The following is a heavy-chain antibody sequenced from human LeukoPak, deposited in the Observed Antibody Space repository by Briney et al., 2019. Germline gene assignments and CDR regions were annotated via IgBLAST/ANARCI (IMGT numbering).Heavy chain of an antibody. D-gene: IGHD4/OR15-4a*01. CDR2: IFPDGTTT. CDR1: GFIFSGSW. Sequence: PGGSLRLSCAASGFIFSGSWMYWVRHAPRKGLVWVSRIFPDGTTTTYADSVKGRFTISRDNAKNTLYLQMNSLRVEDTAVYYCARPFDHDAIDIWGQGTLVTVSS. CDR3: ARPFDHDAIDI. J-gene: IGHJ4*02. V-gene: IGHV3-74*01.